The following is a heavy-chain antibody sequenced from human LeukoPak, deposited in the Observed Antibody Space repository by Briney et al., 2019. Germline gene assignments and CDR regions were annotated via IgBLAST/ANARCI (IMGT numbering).Heavy chain of an antibody. Sequence: GRSLRLSCAASGFTFNIFGMHWVRQVPGNGLEWLAVLWADGKTAHYADSVKGRFTISRGSSENTLYPQMNSLRSEDTAAYYCVKESAADATFHFDYWGQGTLVTVSS. CDR1: GFTFNIFG. J-gene: IGHJ4*02. CDR2: LWADGKTA. CDR3: VKESAADATFHFDY. V-gene: IGHV3-33*06. D-gene: IGHD6-13*01.